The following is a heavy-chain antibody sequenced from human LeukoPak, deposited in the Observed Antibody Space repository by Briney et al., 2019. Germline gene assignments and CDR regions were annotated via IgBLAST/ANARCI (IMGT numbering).Heavy chain of an antibody. CDR3: ARHARRYCSTTSCYPWYDP. D-gene: IGHD2-2*01. CDR2: IYTSGST. Sequence: SETLSLTCTVAGGSISSYYWSWIRQPPGKGLEWIGYIYTSGSTNYNPSLKSRVTISVDTSKNQFSLKLSSVTAADTAVYYCARHARRYCSTTSCYPWYDPWGQGTMVTVPS. V-gene: IGHV4-4*09. J-gene: IGHJ5*02. CDR1: GGSISSYY.